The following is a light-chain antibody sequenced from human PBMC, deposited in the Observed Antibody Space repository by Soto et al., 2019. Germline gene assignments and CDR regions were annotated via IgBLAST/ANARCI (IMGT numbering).Light chain of an antibody. CDR1: QSVSNSY. CDR2: GAS. CDR3: QQYNEWPRT. Sequence: EIVLTQSPGTLSLSPGERATLSCRASQSVSNSYLAWYQQKPGQAPRLLIFGASSRATGIPDRFTGSGSGTDFTLIISSLQSEDFAVFYCQQYNEWPRTFGQGTKVDIK. J-gene: IGKJ1*01. V-gene: IGKV3-20*01.